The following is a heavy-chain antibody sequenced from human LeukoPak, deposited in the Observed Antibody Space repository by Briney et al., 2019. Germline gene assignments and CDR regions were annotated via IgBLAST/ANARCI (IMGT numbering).Heavy chain of an antibody. CDR1: GFTFSSYA. Sequence: HAGGSLRLSCAASGFTFSSYAMSWVRQAPGKGLEWVSAISGSGGSTYYADSVKGRFTISRDNSKNTLYLQMNSLRAEDTAVYYCARDGDILTGYYIPKYYFDYWGQGTLVTVSS. J-gene: IGHJ4*02. CDR3: ARDGDILTGYYIPKYYFDY. CDR2: ISGSGGST. V-gene: IGHV3-23*01. D-gene: IGHD3-9*01.